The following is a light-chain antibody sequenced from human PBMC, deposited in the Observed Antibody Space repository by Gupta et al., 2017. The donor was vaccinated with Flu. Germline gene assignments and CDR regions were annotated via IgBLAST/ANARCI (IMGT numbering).Light chain of an antibody. CDR3: HHRGI. V-gene: IGKV3-11*01. J-gene: IGKJ2*01. Sequence: EIVLTQSPATLSSSQGERATLSCRASQSVRNYLAWYQQRPGQATRLLIQEASSRASGIPARFSGSGSGSDFTRTISSLEPEDYADYDSHHRGIFGQGTKVEIK. CDR2: EAS. CDR1: QSVRNY.